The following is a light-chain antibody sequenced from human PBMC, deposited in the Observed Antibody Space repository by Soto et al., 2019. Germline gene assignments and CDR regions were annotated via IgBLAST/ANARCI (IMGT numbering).Light chain of an antibody. J-gene: IGKJ1*01. CDR3: QQYNNWPPWT. V-gene: IGKV3-15*01. Sequence: EIVLTQSPATLSLSPGERATLSCRASQSVSSSYLAWYQQKPGQAPRLLIYGASTRATGIPARFSGSGSGTDFTLTISSLQSEDFAVYYCQQYNNWPPWTFGQGTKVDI. CDR1: QSVSSSY. CDR2: GAS.